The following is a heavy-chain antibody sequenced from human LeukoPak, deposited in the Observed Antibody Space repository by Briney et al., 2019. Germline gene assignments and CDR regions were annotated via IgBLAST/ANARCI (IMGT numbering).Heavy chain of an antibody. V-gene: IGHV4-59*01. Sequence: PSETLSLTCTVSGGSISSYYWSWIRQPPGKGLEWIGYIYYSGSTNYNPSLKSRVTISVDTSKNQFSLKLSSVTAADTAVYYCARERREDDGSGEDYYYYGMDVWGQGTTVTVSS. CDR2: IYYSGST. D-gene: IGHD3-10*01. CDR1: GGSISSYY. CDR3: ARERREDDGSGEDYYYYGMDV. J-gene: IGHJ6*02.